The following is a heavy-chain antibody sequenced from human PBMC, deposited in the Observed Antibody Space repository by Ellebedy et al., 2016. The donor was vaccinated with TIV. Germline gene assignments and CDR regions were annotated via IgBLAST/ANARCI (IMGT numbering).Heavy chain of an antibody. Sequence: MPSETLSLTCAVYGGSFSGYYWSWIRQPPGKGLEWIGYIYYSGSTNYNPSLKSRVTISVDTSKNQFSLKLSSVTAADTAVYYCARGGKLVVPAALGYYYYGMDVWGQGTTVTVSS. CDR3: ARGGKLVVPAALGYYYYGMDV. J-gene: IGHJ6*02. D-gene: IGHD2-2*01. V-gene: IGHV4-59*12. CDR2: IYYSGST. CDR1: GGSFSGYY.